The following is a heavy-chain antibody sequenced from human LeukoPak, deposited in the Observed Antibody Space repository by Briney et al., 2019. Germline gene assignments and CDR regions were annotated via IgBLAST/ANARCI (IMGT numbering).Heavy chain of an antibody. V-gene: IGHV1-46*01. Sequence: ASVKVSCKASGYTFTSYGISWVRQAPGQGLEWMGIINPSGGSTSYAQKFQGRVTMTRDTSTSTVYMELSSLRSEDTAMYYCASLAGEFDYWGQGTLVTVSS. J-gene: IGHJ4*02. CDR2: INPSGGST. D-gene: IGHD2-21*01. CDR3: ASLAGEFDY. CDR1: GYTFTSYG.